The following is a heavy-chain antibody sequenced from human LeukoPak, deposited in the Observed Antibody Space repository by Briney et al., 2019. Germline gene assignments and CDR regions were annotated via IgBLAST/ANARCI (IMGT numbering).Heavy chain of an antibody. J-gene: IGHJ4*02. Sequence: PGGSLRLSCAASGFSFSIYFMNWVRQAPGKGLEWVSSISRTSEYIHYADSVRGRFAISRDNAKNSVYLQMKSLRAEDTAVYFCAGGGDFDYWGQGILVTVSA. D-gene: IGHD3-16*01. CDR1: GFSFSIYF. CDR3: AGGGDFDY. CDR2: ISRTSEYI. V-gene: IGHV3-21*01.